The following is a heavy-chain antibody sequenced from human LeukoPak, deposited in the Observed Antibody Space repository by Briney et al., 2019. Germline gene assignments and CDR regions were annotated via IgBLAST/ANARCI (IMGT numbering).Heavy chain of an antibody. V-gene: IGHV4-34*01. CDR3: ARGGGYCSGGSCYRLYYYYYGMDV. CDR1: GGSISSYY. J-gene: IGHJ6*02. D-gene: IGHD2-15*01. CDR2: INHSGST. Sequence: PSETLSLTCTVSGGSISSYYWIWIRQPPGKGLEWIGEINHSGSTNYNPSLKSRVTISVDTSKNQFSLKLSSVTAADTAVYYCARGGGYCSGGSCYRLYYYYYGMDVWGQGTTVTASS.